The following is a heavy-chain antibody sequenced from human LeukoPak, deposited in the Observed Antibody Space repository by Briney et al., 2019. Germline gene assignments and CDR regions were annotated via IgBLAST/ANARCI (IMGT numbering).Heavy chain of an antibody. Sequence: ASVKVSCKASGYTFTGYYMHWVRQAPGQGLEWMGWISSYNGYTNYAQKLQGRVTMTTDTSTSTAYMELRSLRSDDTAVYYCARDGHRRYHYDSSGREDAFDVWGQGTMVTVSS. J-gene: IGHJ3*01. CDR1: GYTFTGYY. D-gene: IGHD3-22*01. CDR2: ISSYNGYT. CDR3: ARDGHRRYHYDSSGREDAFDV. V-gene: IGHV1-18*04.